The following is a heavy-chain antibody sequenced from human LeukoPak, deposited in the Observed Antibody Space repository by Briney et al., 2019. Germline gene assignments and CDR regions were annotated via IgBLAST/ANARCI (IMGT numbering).Heavy chain of an antibody. Sequence: GASVKVSCKASGYTFTGYYTHWVRQAPGQGLERMGWINPNSGGTNYAQKFQGRVTMTRDTSISTAYMELSRLRSDDTAVYYCARDRGTMIVVVIPTPSDYWGQGTLVTVSS. J-gene: IGHJ4*02. CDR3: ARDRGTMIVVVIPTPSDY. V-gene: IGHV1-2*02. D-gene: IGHD3-22*01. CDR2: INPNSGGT. CDR1: GYTFTGYY.